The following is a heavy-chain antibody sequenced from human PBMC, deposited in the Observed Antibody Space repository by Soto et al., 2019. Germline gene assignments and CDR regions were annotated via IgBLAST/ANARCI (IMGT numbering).Heavy chain of an antibody. CDR1: GFTFRNYW. D-gene: IGHD6-6*01. V-gene: IGHV3-7*03. Sequence: PGGSLRLSCAASGFTFRNYWMSWVRQAPGKGLEXVGNIXXDXNXXXYXXXXKGRFTISRDNAKNSLFLQLNRLGAEDTAVYYCARVGYSSSSLDYWGQGTLVTVSS. CDR2: IXXDXNXX. J-gene: IGHJ4*02. CDR3: ARVGYSSSSLDY.